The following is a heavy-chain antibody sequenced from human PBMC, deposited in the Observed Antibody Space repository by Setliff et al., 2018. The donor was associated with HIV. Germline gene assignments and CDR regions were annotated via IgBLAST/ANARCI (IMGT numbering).Heavy chain of an antibody. V-gene: IGHV4-4*07. CDR2: VHDSAGS. J-gene: IGHJ3*02. Sequence: SETLSLTCAVSGDSVSGYYWSWIRQPAGRGLEWIGRVHDSAGSNYDPSLKSRVTMSVDTAKNQLSLKLTAVSAADTAVYYCARDRIEVLADSPHDVFDIWGRGIMVTVSS. CDR3: ARDRIEVLADSPHDVFDI. CDR1: GDSVSGYY. D-gene: IGHD3-22*01.